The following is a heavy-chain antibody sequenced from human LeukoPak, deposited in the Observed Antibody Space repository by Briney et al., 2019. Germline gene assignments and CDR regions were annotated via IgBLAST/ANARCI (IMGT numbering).Heavy chain of an antibody. Sequence: GGSLRLSCVASGFTFSSYDMHWVRQVTGKGLEWVSAIGTIGNTYYSGSVKGRFTISREDAKNSVFLQMNSLRAGDTAVYYCAKDSAVSGSYPDASDIWGQGTMVTVSS. CDR2: IGTIGNT. V-gene: IGHV3-13*01. CDR3: AKDSAVSGSYPDASDI. J-gene: IGHJ3*02. D-gene: IGHD1-26*01. CDR1: GFTFSSYD.